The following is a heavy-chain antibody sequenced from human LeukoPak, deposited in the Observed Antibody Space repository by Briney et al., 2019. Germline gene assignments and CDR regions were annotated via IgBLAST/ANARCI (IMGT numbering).Heavy chain of an antibody. V-gene: IGHV3-30*02. J-gene: IGHJ4*02. CDR3: ARAYESGSYWGGY. D-gene: IGHD1-26*01. Sequence: GGSLRLSCAASGFTFSSYGMHWVRQAPGKGLEWVAFIRYDGSNKYYADSVKGRFTISRDNSKNTLYLQMNSLRAEDTAVYYCARAYESGSYWGGYWGQGTLVTVSS. CDR1: GFTFSSYG. CDR2: IRYDGSNK.